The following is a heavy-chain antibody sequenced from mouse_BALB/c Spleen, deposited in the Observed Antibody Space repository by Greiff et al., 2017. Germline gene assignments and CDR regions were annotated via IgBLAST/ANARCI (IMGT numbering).Heavy chain of an antibody. Sequence: EVKVEESGGGLVQPGGSLKLSCAASGFTFSSYGMSWVRQTPDKRLELVATINSNGGSTYYPDSVKGRFTISRDNAKNTLYLQMSSLKSEDTAMYYCARVPVYYYGSSYYAMDYWGQGTSVTVSS. CDR2: INSNGGST. V-gene: IGHV5-6-3*01. J-gene: IGHJ4*01. CDR3: ARVPVYYYGSSYYAMDY. CDR1: GFTFSSYG. D-gene: IGHD1-1*01.